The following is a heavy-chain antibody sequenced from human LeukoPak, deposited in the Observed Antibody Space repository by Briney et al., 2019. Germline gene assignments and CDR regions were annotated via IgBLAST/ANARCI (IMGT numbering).Heavy chain of an antibody. Sequence: ASVKVSCKASGYTFTSYGISWVRRAPGQGLEWMGWISAYNGNTNYAQKLQGRVTMTTDTSTSTAYMELRSLRSDDTAVYYCARDRLFGLTTVGAFDIWGQGTMVTVSS. CDR2: ISAYNGNT. D-gene: IGHD2-21*01. CDR3: ARDRLFGLTTVGAFDI. V-gene: IGHV1-18*01. J-gene: IGHJ3*02. CDR1: GYTFTSYG.